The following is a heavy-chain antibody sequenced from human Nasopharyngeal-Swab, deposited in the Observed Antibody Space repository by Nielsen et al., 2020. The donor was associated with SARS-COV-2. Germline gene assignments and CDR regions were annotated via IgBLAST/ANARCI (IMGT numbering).Heavy chain of an antibody. D-gene: IGHD2-15*01. CDR3: AKYRGGVYCSGGSCYGGHFDY. CDR1: GFTFSDHY. Sequence: GESLKISCAASGFTFSDHYMSWVRQAPGKGLEWVSAISGSGGSTYYADSVKGRFTISRDNSKNTLYLQMNSLRAEDTAVYYCAKYRGGVYCSGGSCYGGHFDYWGQGTLVTVSS. V-gene: IGHV3-23*01. CDR2: ISGSGGST. J-gene: IGHJ4*02.